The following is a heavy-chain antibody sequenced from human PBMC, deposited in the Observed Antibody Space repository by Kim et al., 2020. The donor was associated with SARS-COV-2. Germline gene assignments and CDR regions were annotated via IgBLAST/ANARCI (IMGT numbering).Heavy chain of an antibody. Sequence: GGSLRLSCAASGFTFSDYYMTWIRQAPGKGLEWDSYISTTGFTIYYADSVKGRFVISRDNAKKSLYLQLNSLRAEDTAVYYCARERGAAVTTDYWGQGT. V-gene: IGHV3-11*01. CDR3: ARERGAAVTTDY. CDR2: ISTTGFTI. CDR1: GFTFSDYY. D-gene: IGHD4-17*01. J-gene: IGHJ4*02.